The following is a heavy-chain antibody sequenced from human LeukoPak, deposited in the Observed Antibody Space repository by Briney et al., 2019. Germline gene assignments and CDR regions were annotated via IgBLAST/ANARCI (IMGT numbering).Heavy chain of an antibody. CDR1: GFTFSSYG. Sequence: GGSLRLSCAASGFTFSSYGMHWVRQAPGKGLEWVAVISYDGSNKYYADSVKGRFTISRDNSKNTLYLQMNSLRAEDTAVYYCAKGRAIWYYYGMDVWGQGTTVTVSS. CDR2: ISYDGSNK. D-gene: IGHD3-16*01. V-gene: IGHV3-30*18. CDR3: AKGRAIWYYYGMDV. J-gene: IGHJ6*02.